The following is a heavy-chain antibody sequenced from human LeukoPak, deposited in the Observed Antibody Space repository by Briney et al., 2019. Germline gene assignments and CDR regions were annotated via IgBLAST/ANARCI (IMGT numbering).Heavy chain of an antibody. CDR1: GFTLSSYW. Sequence: PGGSLRLSCAASGFTLSSYWMSWVRQAPGKGLEWVANIKQDGSEKYYVDSVKGRFTISRDNAKNSLYLQMNSLRAEDTAVYYCARDQGSSGWYDYYFDYWGQGTLVTVSS. V-gene: IGHV3-7*01. J-gene: IGHJ4*02. D-gene: IGHD6-19*01. CDR2: IKQDGSEK. CDR3: ARDQGSSGWYDYYFDY.